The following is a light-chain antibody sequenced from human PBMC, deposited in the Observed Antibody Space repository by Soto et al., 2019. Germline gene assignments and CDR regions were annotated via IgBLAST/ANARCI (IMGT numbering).Light chain of an antibody. V-gene: IGLV2-8*01. CDR3: SSFTSSSTQV. Sequence: QSALTQPPSASGSPGQSVAISCTGTSSDVGGYNYVSWYQQHPGKAPKLMIYEVYKRPSGVPDRFSGSKSVNTASLTVSGLQAEDEADYYCSSFTSSSTQVLGGGTKLTVL. CDR2: EVY. CDR1: SSDVGGYNY. J-gene: IGLJ3*02.